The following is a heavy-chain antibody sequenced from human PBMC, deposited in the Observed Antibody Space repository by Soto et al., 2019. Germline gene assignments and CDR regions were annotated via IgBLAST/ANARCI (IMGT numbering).Heavy chain of an antibody. D-gene: IGHD3-3*01. V-gene: IGHV3-21*01. J-gene: IGHJ4*02. Sequence: GGSLRLSCAASGFTFSSYSMNWVRQAPGKGLEWVSSISSSSSYIYYADSVKGRFTISRDNAKNSLYLQMNSLRAEDTAVYYCARESLRFLEWLSQPFDYWGQGTLVTVSS. CDR1: GFTFSSYS. CDR3: ARESLRFLEWLSQPFDY. CDR2: ISSSSSYI.